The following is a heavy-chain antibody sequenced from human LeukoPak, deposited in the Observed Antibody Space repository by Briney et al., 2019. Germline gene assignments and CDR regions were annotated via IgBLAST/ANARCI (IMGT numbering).Heavy chain of an antibody. V-gene: IGHV3-23*01. CDR1: GVTFSSYA. D-gene: IGHD3-16*01. CDR2: ISGSAVTT. J-gene: IGHJ6*03. CDR3: AKAFRGLREYYYYMDV. Sequence: GGSLRLSCAASGVTFSSYAMSWVRQAPGKGLEWVSAISGSAVTTYYGDSVKGRFTISRDNSKNTLYLQMNSLRAEDTAVYYCAKAFRGLREYYYYMDVWGKGTTVTVSS.